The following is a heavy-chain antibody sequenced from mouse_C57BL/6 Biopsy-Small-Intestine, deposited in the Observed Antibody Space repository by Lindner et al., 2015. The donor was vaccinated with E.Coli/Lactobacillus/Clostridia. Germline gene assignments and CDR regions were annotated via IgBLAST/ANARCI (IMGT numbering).Heavy chain of an antibody. J-gene: IGHJ4*01. CDR3: ARPQEPYTSSSYAH. D-gene: IGHD1-1*01. Sequence: SVKVSCKASGYIFTGYYVHWVRQAPGQGLEYMGRINPNTGGTNYAQKFQGRVTMSRDTSINIAYMELSRLTPDDTATYYCARPQEPYTSSSYAHWGQGSLVTVSS. CDR2: INPNTGGT. CDR1: GYIFTGYY. V-gene: IGHV1-53*01.